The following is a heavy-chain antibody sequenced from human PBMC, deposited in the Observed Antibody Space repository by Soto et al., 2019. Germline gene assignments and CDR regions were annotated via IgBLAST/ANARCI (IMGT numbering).Heavy chain of an antibody. CDR3: ARGFGRSHFDY. CDR1: GGSISSRDSY. J-gene: IGHJ4*02. Sequence: SETLSLTCTVSGGSISSRDSYWGWIRQPPGKGLEWIGSFHYSGSTYYNPSLKSRVTISVDTSKNQLSLRVTSVTAADTAVYYRARGFGRSHFDYWGQGTLVTVSS. V-gene: IGHV4-39*01. CDR2: FHYSGST. D-gene: IGHD3-16*01.